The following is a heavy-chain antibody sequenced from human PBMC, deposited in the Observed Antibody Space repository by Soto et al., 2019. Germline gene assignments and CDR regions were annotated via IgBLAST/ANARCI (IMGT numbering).Heavy chain of an antibody. CDR3: AKGRVCSGGSAYSRLYYGMDV. V-gene: IGHV3-23*01. CDR2: ISGSGGST. J-gene: IGHJ6*02. D-gene: IGHD2-15*01. CDR1: GFTFSSYA. Sequence: GSLRLSCAASGFTFSSYAMSWVRQAPGKGLEWVSAISGSGGSTYYADFVKGRFTISRDNSKNTLYLQMNSLRAEDTAVYYCAKGRVCSGGSAYSRLYYGMDVWGQGTTVTVSS.